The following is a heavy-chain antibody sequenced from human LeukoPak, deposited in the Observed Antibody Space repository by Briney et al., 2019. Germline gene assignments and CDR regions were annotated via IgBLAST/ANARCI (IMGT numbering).Heavy chain of an antibody. CDR3: ARDLAWGAFDY. Sequence: GGSLRLSCAASGFTFSSYWMHWVRQAPGKGLVWVSRINSDGSSTSYAGSVKGRFTISRDDSKNTLSLQMNSLRVEDTAVYYCARDLAWGAFDYWGQGTLVTVSS. D-gene: IGHD3-16*01. CDR1: GFTFSSYW. J-gene: IGHJ4*02. V-gene: IGHV3-74*01. CDR2: INSDGSST.